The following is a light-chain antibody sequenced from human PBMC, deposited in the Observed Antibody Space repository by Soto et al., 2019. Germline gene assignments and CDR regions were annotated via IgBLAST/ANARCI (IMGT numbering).Light chain of an antibody. V-gene: IGKV1-5*01. CDR3: QQSYSAPLT. J-gene: IGKJ4*01. Sequence: IQMTQSPSTLSASVGDRVTITCRASQSISVWLAWYQQKPGTAPKLLIYHASTLESGVPSRFSGSGSGTDFTLTISSLQPEDFATYYCQQSYSAPLTFGGRTKVDNK. CDR1: QSISVW. CDR2: HAS.